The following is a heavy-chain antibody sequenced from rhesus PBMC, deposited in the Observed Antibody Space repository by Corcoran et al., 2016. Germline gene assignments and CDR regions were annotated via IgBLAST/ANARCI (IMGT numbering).Heavy chain of an antibody. CDR3: ARAVYWYFDL. CDR1: GYSISSAYG. CDR2: IFGGTAST. Sequence: QVHLQESGPGLVKPSETLSLTCAVSGYSISSAYGWDWIRQPPGKGLEWIGQIFGGTASTYYNPSLKSRVTVSEHTSKNQFSLKLRSVTAADTAVYYCARAVYWYFDLWGPGSPITISS. V-gene: IGHV4-127*01. J-gene: IGHJ2*01.